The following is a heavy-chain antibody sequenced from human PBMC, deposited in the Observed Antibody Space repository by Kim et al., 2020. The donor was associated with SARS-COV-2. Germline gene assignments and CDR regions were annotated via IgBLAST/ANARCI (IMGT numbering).Heavy chain of an antibody. J-gene: IGHJ4*02. CDR2: IRDKAHGGTT. CDR1: GFTFGDYA. CDR3: TNERY. V-gene: IGHV3-49*04. Sequence: GGSLRLSCRSSGFTFGDYAINWVRQAPGKGLEWVGFIRDKAHGGTTDYDASLKGRFAISRDDSKSIAYLQMNSLKTEDTAVYYCTNERYWGQGTLVTVSS.